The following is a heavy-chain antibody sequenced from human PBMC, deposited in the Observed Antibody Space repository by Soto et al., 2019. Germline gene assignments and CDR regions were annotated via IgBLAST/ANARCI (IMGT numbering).Heavy chain of an antibody. CDR3: AHRVPIEGHFDP. CDR2: IYWDDDR. V-gene: IGHV2-5*02. CDR1: GFSLSTSGVA. Sequence: QITLKESGPPLVKPTQTLTLTYSFSGFSLSTSGVAVGWIRQPPGKALEWLAVIYWDDDRRYSPSLKSRLTITKDTSKNQVVLTMTNMDPVDTATYYCAHRVPIEGHFDPWGQGTLVTVSS. J-gene: IGHJ5*02.